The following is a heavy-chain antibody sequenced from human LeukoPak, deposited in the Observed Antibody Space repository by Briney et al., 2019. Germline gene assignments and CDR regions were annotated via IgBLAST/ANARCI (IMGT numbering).Heavy chain of an antibody. CDR1: GGSISSGDYS. Sequence: PSETLSLTCAVSGGSISSGDYSWSWVRQPPGKGLEWIGYIYHTGGTFYNPSLKSRVTMSADRSKNQFSLKPSSVTAAGTAVYFCARDHSVTGYWYFDLWGRGTLVTVSS. D-gene: IGHD2-21*02. V-gene: IGHV4-30-2*01. CDR2: IYHTGGT. J-gene: IGHJ2*01. CDR3: ARDHSVTGYWYFDL.